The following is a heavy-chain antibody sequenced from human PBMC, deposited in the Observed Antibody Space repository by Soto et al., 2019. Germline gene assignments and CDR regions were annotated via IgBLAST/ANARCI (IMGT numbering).Heavy chain of an antibody. D-gene: IGHD5-12*01. CDR3: ARAYSGYGDAFDI. Sequence: QVQLVESGGGVVQPGRSLRLSCAASGFTFSSYGMHWVRKAPGKGLEWVAVIWYDGSNKYYADSVKGRFTISRDNSKNTLYLQMNSLRAEDTAVYYCARAYSGYGDAFDIWGQGTMVTVSS. V-gene: IGHV3-33*01. J-gene: IGHJ3*02. CDR2: IWYDGSNK. CDR1: GFTFSSYG.